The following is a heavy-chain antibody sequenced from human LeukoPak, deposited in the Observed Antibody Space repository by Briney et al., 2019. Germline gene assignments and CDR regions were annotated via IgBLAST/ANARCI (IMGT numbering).Heavy chain of an antibody. J-gene: IGHJ6*02. CDR3: ARDPTPRYCSGGSCYTHYGMDV. CDR2: ISSSSSYI. V-gene: IGHV3-21*01. Sequence: SGGSLRLSCAASGFTFSSYTMNWVRQAPGKGLEWVSSISSSSSYIYYADSVKGRLTISRDNAKNSLYLQMNSLRAEDTAVYYCARDPTPRYCSGGSCYTHYGMDVWGQGTTVTVSS. D-gene: IGHD2-15*01. CDR1: GFTFSSYT.